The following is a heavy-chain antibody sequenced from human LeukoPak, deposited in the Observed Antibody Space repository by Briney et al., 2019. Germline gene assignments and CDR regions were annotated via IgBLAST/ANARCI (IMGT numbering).Heavy chain of an antibody. J-gene: IGHJ4*02. CDR1: RCSFSISG. CDR3: ARGRNTGRQYYFDY. D-gene: IGHD5-18*01. V-gene: IGHV3-23*01. CDR2: ISGSGGST. Sequence: SVSVSCVACRCSFSISGMGLVRQAPGQGLECVSPISGSGGSTSYADSVKGPFTISRDNSKNTLYLQMNSLRAEDTAVYYCARGRNTGRQYYFDYCGQATLVTVAS.